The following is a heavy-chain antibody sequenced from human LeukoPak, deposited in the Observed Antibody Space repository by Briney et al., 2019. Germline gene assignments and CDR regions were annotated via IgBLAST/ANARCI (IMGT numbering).Heavy chain of an antibody. CDR3: ARGTRYYDSSGYLDY. V-gene: IGHV1-69*04. D-gene: IGHD3-22*01. CDR1: GGTFSSYA. J-gene: IGHJ4*02. Sequence: SVKVSCKASGGTFSSYAISWVRQAPGQGLEWVGRIIPIFGIANYAQKFQGRVTITADKSTSTAYMELSSLRSEDTAVYYCARGTRYYDSSGYLDYWGQGTLVTVSS. CDR2: IIPIFGIA.